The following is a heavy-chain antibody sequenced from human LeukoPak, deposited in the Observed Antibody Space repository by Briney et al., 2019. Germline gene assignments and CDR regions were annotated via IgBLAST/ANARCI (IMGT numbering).Heavy chain of an antibody. Sequence: GASLRLSCAASGFTFSSYAMSWVRQAPGKGLEWVSAISGSGGSTYYADSVKGRFTISRDNSKNTLYLQMNSLRAEDTAVHYCARGYSYGTSRYYYGMDVWGQGTTVTVSS. CDR1: GFTFSSYA. J-gene: IGHJ6*02. CDR3: ARGYSYGTSRYYYGMDV. V-gene: IGHV3-23*01. D-gene: IGHD5-18*01. CDR2: ISGSGGST.